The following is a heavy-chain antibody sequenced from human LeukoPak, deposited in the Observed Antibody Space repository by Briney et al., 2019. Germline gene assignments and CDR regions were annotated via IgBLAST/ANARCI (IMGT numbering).Heavy chain of an antibody. Sequence: GGSLRLSCGASGFTFSSYAMVCVRQPPRKGLQWVTGISDSGGSRHYAHPVKGRFTISIDNSKNTLYLQMNSLRAEDTVVYYCAKKTLLWCGELLIDYWGQGTLVTVSS. J-gene: IGHJ4*02. V-gene: IGHV3-23*01. D-gene: IGHD3-10*01. CDR2: ISDSGGSR. CDR1: GFTFSSYA. CDR3: AKKTLLWCGELLIDY.